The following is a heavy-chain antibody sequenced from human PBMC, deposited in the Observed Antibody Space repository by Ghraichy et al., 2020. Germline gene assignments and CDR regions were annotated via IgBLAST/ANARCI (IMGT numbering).Heavy chain of an antibody. Sequence: SETLSLTCTVSGVSISSTKNYWGWIRQPPGKELEWIATIYYSGTTYYNPSLKSRVTISVDTSKNQFSLKLSSVTAADTAVYYCARPFCSGGSCDHFDFWGRGTLVTVSS. CDR2: IYYSGTT. V-gene: IGHV4-39*01. D-gene: IGHD2-15*01. CDR1: GVSISSTKNY. J-gene: IGHJ4*02. CDR3: ARPFCSGGSCDHFDF.